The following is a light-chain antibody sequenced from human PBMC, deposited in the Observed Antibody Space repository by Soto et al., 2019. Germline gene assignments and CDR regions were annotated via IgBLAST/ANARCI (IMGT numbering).Light chain of an antibody. CDR3: TSYAGSNIPVV. Sequence: QSALTQPPSASGSPGQSVTISCTGTSSDVGGYNFVSWYQQHPGKAPKLMIYEVSKWPSGVPDRFSGSKSGNTASLTVSGLQADDEADYYCTSYAGSNIPVVFGGGTKVTVL. CDR1: SSDVGGYNF. V-gene: IGLV2-8*01. CDR2: EVS. J-gene: IGLJ2*01.